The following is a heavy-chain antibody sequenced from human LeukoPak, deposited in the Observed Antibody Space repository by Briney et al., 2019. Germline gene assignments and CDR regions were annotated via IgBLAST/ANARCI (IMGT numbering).Heavy chain of an antibody. CDR1: GFTFSNAW. D-gene: IGHD3-10*01. V-gene: IGHV3-48*02. J-gene: IGHJ4*02. Sequence: GGSLRLSCAASGFTFSNAWMSWVRQAPGKGLEWVSYISISSRSTIYYADSVKGRFTISRDDARNSLYLQMNSLTDEDTAVYYCARDSGSRVATDFDYWGQGTLVTVSS. CDR2: ISISSRSTI. CDR3: ARDSGSRVATDFDY.